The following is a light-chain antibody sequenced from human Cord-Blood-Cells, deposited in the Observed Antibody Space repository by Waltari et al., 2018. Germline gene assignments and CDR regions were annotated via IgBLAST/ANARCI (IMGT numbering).Light chain of an antibody. CDR2: EVS. J-gene: IGLJ2*01. V-gene: IGLV2-8*01. CDR1: SSDVGGYNY. CDR3: SSYAGSNNLV. Sequence: QSALTQPPSASGSPGQSVTISCTGTSSDVGGYNYVSWYQQHPGKAPTLMIYEVSKRPSGVPDRFSGSKSGNTDSLTVSGLQAEDEADYYCSSYAGSNNLVFGGGTKLTVL.